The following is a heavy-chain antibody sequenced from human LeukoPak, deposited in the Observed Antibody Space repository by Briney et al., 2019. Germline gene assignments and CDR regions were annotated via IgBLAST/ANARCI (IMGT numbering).Heavy chain of an antibody. J-gene: IGHJ3*02. Sequence: ASVKVSCKASGYTFTSYYMHWVRQAPGQGLEWMGIINPSGGSTSYAQKFQGRVTMTRDMSMSTVYMELSSLRSEDTAVYYCARDQSTSGWYDAFDIWGQGTMVTVSS. CDR3: ARDQSTSGWYDAFDI. CDR1: GYTFTSYY. CDR2: INPSGGST. D-gene: IGHD6-19*01. V-gene: IGHV1-46*01.